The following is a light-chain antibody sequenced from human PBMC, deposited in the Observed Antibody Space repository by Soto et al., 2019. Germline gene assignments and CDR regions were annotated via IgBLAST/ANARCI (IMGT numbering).Light chain of an antibody. J-gene: IGLJ1*01. CDR3: NSYSSTTTPNV. CDR2: DVT. V-gene: IGLV2-14*03. CDR1: SSDVGGHNY. Sequence: QSALTQPASVSGSPGQSITVSCTGSSSDVGGHNYVSWYQQHPGEVPKLLVFDVTRRPSGVSDRFSGSKSGNTASLTISGLQAEDEADYYCNSYSSTTTPNVFGTGTKLTVL.